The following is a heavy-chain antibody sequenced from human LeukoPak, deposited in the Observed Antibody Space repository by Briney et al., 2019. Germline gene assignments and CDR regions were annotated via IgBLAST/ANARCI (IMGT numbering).Heavy chain of an antibody. D-gene: IGHD6-19*01. CDR3: ARGLAVSGKLYAFDI. CDR2: IHYTGIM. Sequence: SETLSLTCTVSGGSISSYFWSCIRQPPGKGLEWIGFIHYTGIMNYNPSLKSRATISIDTSKNQFSLNLASVTAADTAVYYCARGLAVSGKLYAFDIWGQGTMVTVSS. J-gene: IGHJ3*02. CDR1: GGSISSYF. V-gene: IGHV4-59*01.